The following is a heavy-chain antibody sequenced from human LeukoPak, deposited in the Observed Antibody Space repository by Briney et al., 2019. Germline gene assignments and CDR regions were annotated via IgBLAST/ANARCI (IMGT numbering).Heavy chain of an antibody. V-gene: IGHV3-23*01. CDR3: AKDGSSSWYYFGY. J-gene: IGHJ4*02. D-gene: IGHD6-13*01. Sequence: GGSLRLSCAASGFTFSSYAMSWVRQAPGKGLEWVSVISGSGASTYYADSVKGRFTISRDNSKNTLYLQMDSLRAEDTAVYYCAKDGSSSWYYFGYWGQGTLVTVSS. CDR1: GFTFSSYA. CDR2: ISGSGAST.